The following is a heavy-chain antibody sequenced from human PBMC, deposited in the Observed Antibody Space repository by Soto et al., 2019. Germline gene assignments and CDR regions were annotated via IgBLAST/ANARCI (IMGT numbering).Heavy chain of an antibody. J-gene: IGHJ4*02. CDR2: IYSSGST. CDR3: ARDGYGRGYFLDY. V-gene: IGHV4-31*03. Sequence: QVQLQESGPGLVKPSQTLSLICTVSGGSISSGGYYWSWIRQNPGKGLEWIGYIYSSGSTHYNAALKRRLSISLATSKNRCSLNLSSVTAADTAVYYCARDGYGRGYFLDYWGQGTLGTVSS. D-gene: IGHD3-22*01. CDR1: GGSISSGGYY.